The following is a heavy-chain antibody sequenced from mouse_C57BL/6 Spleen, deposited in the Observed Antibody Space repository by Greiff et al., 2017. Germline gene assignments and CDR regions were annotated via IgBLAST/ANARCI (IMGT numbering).Heavy chain of an antibody. D-gene: IGHD2-3*01. Sequence: QVQLQQSGAELVKPGASVKISCKASGYAFSSYWMNWVKQRPGKGLEWIGQIYPGDGDTNYNGKFKGKATLTADTSSSTAYMQLSSLTSEDSAVYFCARRWLLGYFDVWGTGTTVTVSS. CDR1: GYAFSSYW. J-gene: IGHJ1*03. V-gene: IGHV1-80*01. CDR2: IYPGDGDT. CDR3: ARRWLLGYFDV.